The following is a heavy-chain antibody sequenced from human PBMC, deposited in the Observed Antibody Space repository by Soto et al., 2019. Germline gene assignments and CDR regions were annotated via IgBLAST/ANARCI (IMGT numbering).Heavy chain of an antibody. CDR2: IKEDGTLT. D-gene: IGHD6-13*01. J-gene: IGHJ4*02. Sequence: GGSLRLSCGASGFSFSKSWMTWVRQAPGHGLEWVANIKEDGTLTNYGDSVEGRFTISRDNAKNYLYLQMNNLRAEDAALYFCVRDAAFFRFDLWGRGVQVTVSS. CDR3: VRDAAFFRFDL. CDR1: GFSFSKSW. V-gene: IGHV3-7*03.